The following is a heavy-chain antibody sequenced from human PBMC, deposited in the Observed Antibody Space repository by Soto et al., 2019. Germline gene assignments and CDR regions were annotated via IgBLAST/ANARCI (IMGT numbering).Heavy chain of an antibody. J-gene: IGHJ5*02. CDR3: ATLPPRIVVVRSEIPA. D-gene: IGHD2-15*01. V-gene: IGHV4-4*02. CDR2: IYHSGST. Sequence: QVQLRESGPGMVRPSGTLSLTCAVSGTSISSTFWWTWVRQSPGKGLEWIGEIYHSGSTKYNPSLKSRVTISVDKSNNQFSLELRAVTAAVTAVYYCATLPPRIVVVRSEIPAWGQGTLVIVSA. CDR1: GTSISSTFW.